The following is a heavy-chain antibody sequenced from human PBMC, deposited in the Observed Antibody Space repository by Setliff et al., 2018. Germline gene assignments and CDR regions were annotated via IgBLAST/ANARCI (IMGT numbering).Heavy chain of an antibody. CDR2: INPNSGNT. D-gene: IGHD3-3*01. J-gene: IGHJ6*02. CDR1: GYSFTNYD. Sequence: ASVKVSCKASGYSFTNYDINWVRQATGQGLEWMGWINPNSGNTDYAQKFQGRVTMTTNTSINTAYMELSSLRFEDTAVYYCARGLRDYNFWSGYLLDYYYYGMDVWGQGTTVTVSS. V-gene: IGHV1-8*02. CDR3: ARGLRDYNFWSGYLLDYYYYGMDV.